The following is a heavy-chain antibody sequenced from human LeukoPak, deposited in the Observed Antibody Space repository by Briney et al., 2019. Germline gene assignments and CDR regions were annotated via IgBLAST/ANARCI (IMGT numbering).Heavy chain of an antibody. CDR2: ISYDGSNK. CDR1: GFTFSSYA. J-gene: IGHJ5*02. CDR3: ARELLRGINWFDP. D-gene: IGHD3-10*01. Sequence: GGSLRLSCAASGFTFSSYAMHWVRQAPGKGLEWVAVISYDGSNKYYADSVKGRFTISRDNSKNTLYLQMNSLRAEDTAVYYCARELLRGINWFDPWGQGTLVTVSS. V-gene: IGHV3-30-3*01.